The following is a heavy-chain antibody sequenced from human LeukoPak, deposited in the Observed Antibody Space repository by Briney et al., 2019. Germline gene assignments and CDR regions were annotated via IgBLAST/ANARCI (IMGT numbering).Heavy chain of an antibody. CDR2: INHSGST. V-gene: IGHV4-34*01. Sequence: SETLSLTCAVYGGSFSGYYWSWIRQPPGKGLEWIGEINHSGSTNYNPSLKSRVTISVDTSKNQFSLKLSSVTAADTAVYYCARGRTVVVPAAILPYGMDVWGQGTTVTVSS. J-gene: IGHJ6*02. D-gene: IGHD2-2*01. CDR1: GGSFSGYY. CDR3: ARGRTVVVPAAILPYGMDV.